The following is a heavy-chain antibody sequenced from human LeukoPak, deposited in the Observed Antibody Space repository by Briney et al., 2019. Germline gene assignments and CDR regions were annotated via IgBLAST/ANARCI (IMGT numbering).Heavy chain of an antibody. J-gene: IGHJ4*02. CDR3: ARAGWIITSGIDY. CDR2: IYHTGST. CDR1: GYSISRGYY. D-gene: IGHD3-10*01. V-gene: IGHV4-38-2*01. Sequence: SETLSLTCGVSGYSISRGYYWAWIRQPPGKGLEWIGTIYHTGSTYYNPSLESRVTISVDTSKNGFSLNLNPVTAADTAVYYCARAGWIITSGIDYWGQGALVTVSS.